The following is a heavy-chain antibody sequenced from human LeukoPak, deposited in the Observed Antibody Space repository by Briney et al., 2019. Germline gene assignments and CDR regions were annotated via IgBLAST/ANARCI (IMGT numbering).Heavy chain of an antibody. Sequence: PGGSLRLSCAASGFTFSTYGMHWVRQAPGKGLEYVSGISSNGGSTYYGNSVKGRFTISRDNSKNTLYLQMGSLRADDMAVYYCARVTNWATGMDYWGQGTLVIVSS. CDR1: GFTFSTYG. V-gene: IGHV3-64*01. J-gene: IGHJ4*02. D-gene: IGHD1-14*01. CDR2: ISSNGGST. CDR3: ARVTNWATGMDY.